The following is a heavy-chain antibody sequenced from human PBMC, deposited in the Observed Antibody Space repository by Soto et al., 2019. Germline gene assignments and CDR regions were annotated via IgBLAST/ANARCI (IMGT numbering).Heavy chain of an antibody. Sequence: QVQLVQSGAEVKKPGASVKVSCKASGYTFTSYAMHWVRQAPGQRLEWMGWINAGNGNTKYSQKFQGRVTITRDTSASTAYMELSSLRSEDTAVYYCARPSPSSPHDAFDIWGQGTMVTVSS. CDR3: ARPSPSSPHDAFDI. D-gene: IGHD6-6*01. CDR1: GYTFTSYA. V-gene: IGHV1-3*01. J-gene: IGHJ3*02. CDR2: INAGNGNT.